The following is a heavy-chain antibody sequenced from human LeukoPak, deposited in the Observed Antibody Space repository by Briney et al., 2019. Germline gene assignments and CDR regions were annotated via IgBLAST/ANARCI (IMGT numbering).Heavy chain of an antibody. D-gene: IGHD3-9*01. V-gene: IGHV3-23*01. CDR2: ISGSGGST. CDR3: AKEGDFYDILTDY. J-gene: IGHJ4*02. Sequence: PGGSLRLSCAASGLTCSHNYVSWVRQAPGKGLEWVSGISGSGGSTYYADPVKGRFTISRDNSKNTLYLQMNSLRAEDTAVYYCAKEGDFYDILTDYWGQGTLVTVSS. CDR1: GLTCSHNY.